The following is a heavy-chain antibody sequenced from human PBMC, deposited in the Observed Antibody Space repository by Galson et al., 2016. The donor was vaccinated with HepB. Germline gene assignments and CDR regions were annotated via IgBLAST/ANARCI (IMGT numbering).Heavy chain of an antibody. V-gene: IGHV3-64*01. D-gene: IGHD2-8*02. CDR2: ISSSGNGT. J-gene: IGHJ6*04. Sequence: SLRLSCAASGFSLSGYATNWVRQAPGKGLEYVSGISSSGNGTFYAYSVKGRFIISRDNSENTVYLQMDSLRREDMGVYYCARDLLHCSGGVCLSFGMDVWGKGTTVTVSS. CDR1: GFSLSGYA. CDR3: ARDLLHCSGGVCLSFGMDV.